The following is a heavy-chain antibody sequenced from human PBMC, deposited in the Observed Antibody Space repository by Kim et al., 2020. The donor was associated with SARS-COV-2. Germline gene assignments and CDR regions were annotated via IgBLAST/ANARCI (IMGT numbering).Heavy chain of an antibody. CDR2: IYYSGST. CDR3: ARASIAQQLAFDY. D-gene: IGHD6-13*01. J-gene: IGHJ4*02. V-gene: IGHV4-61*01. Sequence: SETLSLTCTVSGGSVSSGSYYWSWIRQPPGKGLEWIGYIYYSGSTNYNPSLKSRVTISVDTSKNQFSLKLSSVTAADTAVYYCARASIAQQLAFDYWGQG. CDR1: GGSVSSGSYY.